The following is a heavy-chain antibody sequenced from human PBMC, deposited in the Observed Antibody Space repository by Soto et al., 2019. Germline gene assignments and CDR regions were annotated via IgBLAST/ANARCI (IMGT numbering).Heavy chain of an antibody. CDR1: GYTFTGYY. D-gene: IGHD2-15*01. J-gene: IGHJ6*02. CDR3: ARDLVVAVNSSYYYYGMDV. V-gene: IGHV1-2*04. CDR2: INPNSGGT. Sequence: ASVKVFCKASGYTFTGYYMHLVRQAPGQGLEWMGWINPNSGGTNYAQKLQGWVTMTRDTSISTAYMELSRLRSDDTAVYYCARDLVVAVNSSYYYYGMDVWGQGTTVTVSS.